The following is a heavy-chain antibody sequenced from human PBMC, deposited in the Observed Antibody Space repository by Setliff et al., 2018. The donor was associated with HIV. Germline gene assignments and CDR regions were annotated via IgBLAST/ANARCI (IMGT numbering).Heavy chain of an antibody. CDR2: INASGGRT. Sequence: ASVKVSCKASGYTFTSYSMHWVRQAPGQGLEWMGMINASGGRTSYAQKFQGRVTMTRDTSTSTVYMELSSLRSEDTAVFYCARAMYSVNRGLSPGLFDYWGQGTQVTVSS. J-gene: IGHJ4*02. V-gene: IGHV1-46*01. CDR1: GYTFTSYS. D-gene: IGHD1-26*01. CDR3: ARAMYSVNRGLSPGLFDY.